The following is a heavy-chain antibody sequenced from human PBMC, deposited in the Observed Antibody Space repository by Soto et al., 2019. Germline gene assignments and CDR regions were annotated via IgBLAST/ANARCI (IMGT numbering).Heavy chain of an antibody. CDR2: ISYDGSNK. Sequence: GGSLRLSCAASGFTFSSYAMHWVRQAPGKGLEWVAVISYDGSNKYYADSVKGRFTISRDNSKNTLYLQMNSLRAEDTAVYYCASQNDYGGKDAFDIWGQGTMVTVSS. CDR1: GFTFSSYA. CDR3: ASQNDYGGKDAFDI. J-gene: IGHJ3*02. D-gene: IGHD4-17*01. V-gene: IGHV3-30-3*01.